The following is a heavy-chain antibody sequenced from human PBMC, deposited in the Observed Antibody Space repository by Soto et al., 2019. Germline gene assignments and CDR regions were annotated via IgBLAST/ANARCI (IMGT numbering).Heavy chain of an antibody. J-gene: IGHJ4*02. V-gene: IGHV3-11*01. D-gene: IGHD3-16*01. CDR1: GFTLSDYY. CDR2: ISGSGNTI. Sequence: QVQLVESGGGLVKPGGSLRLSCAASGFTLSDYYMSWIRQAPGKGLEWVSNISGSGNTIDYSDSVKVRFTISRDNAKNAIYLQMNSLRDDDPAVFYCARGRYALDYWGQGTRVTVSS. CDR3: ARGRYALDY.